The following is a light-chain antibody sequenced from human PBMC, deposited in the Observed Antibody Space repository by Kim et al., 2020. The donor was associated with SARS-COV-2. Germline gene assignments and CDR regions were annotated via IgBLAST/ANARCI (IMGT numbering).Light chain of an antibody. V-gene: IGKV1-39*01. CDR3: KQSHSAPYT. J-gene: IGKJ2*01. CDR2: AAS. Sequence: DVQMTQSPSSLSASVGDRVTITCRASQSLSSHLNWYQHKPGEAPKLLIYAASRLQSGVPSRFSGSGSGADFTLTINSLQPDDFAAYFCKQSHSAPYTFGQGTKLEI. CDR1: QSLSSH.